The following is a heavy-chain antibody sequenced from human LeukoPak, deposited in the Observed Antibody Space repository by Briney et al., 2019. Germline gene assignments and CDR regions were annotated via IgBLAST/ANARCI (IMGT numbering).Heavy chain of an antibody. D-gene: IGHD7-27*01. CDR1: GYTFTGYY. CDR3: ARDLRGTGDVGYFDY. J-gene: IGHJ4*02. V-gene: IGHV1-2*02. Sequence: WASVKVSCKASGYTFTGYYIHWVRQAPGQGLEWMGWINPNGGGTNYAQNFQGRVTMTRDTSISTAYMELSRLRSDDTAVYYCARDLRGTGDVGYFDYWGQGTLVTVSS. CDR2: INPNGGGT.